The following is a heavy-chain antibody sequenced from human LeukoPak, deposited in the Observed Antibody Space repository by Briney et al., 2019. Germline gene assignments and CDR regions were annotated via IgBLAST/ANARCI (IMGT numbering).Heavy chain of an antibody. CDR2: INHSGST. D-gene: IGHD2-21*01. CDR3: ASAAVITATPAY. CDR1: GGSFSRCY. Sequence: SETLSLTCAVYGGSFSRCYWSWIGQPPGKGLEWIGEINHSGSTNYNPSLKGRVTISVDTSKNQFSLKLSSVTAADTAVYYCASAAVITATPAYGAQGTLVTVSS. V-gene: IGHV4-34*01. J-gene: IGHJ4*02.